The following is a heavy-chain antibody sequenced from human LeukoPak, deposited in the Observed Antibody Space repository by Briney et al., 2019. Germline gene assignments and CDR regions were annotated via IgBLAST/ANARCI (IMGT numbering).Heavy chain of an antibody. D-gene: IGHD1-1*01. CDR2: ITGSGGST. CDR3: ARDQLGAVLYFDY. V-gene: IGHV3-23*01. CDR1: GFTFSTYG. J-gene: IGHJ4*02. Sequence: PPGGSLRLSCAASGFTFSTYGMSWVRQAPGKGLEWVSVITGSGGSTYYADSVKGRFTISRDNSKNTPYLQINSLRVEDTAVYYCARDQLGAVLYFDYWGQGTLVTASS.